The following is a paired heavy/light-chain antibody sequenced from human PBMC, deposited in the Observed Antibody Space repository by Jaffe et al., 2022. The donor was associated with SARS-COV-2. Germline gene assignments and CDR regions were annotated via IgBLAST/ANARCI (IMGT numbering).Light chain of an antibody. CDR2: GAS. V-gene: IGKV3-15*01. CDR3: QQYNNWPRGT. J-gene: IGKJ2*02. CDR1: QSVSSN. Sequence: EIVMTQSPATLSVSPGERATLSCRASQSVSSNLAWYQQKPGQAPRLLIYGASTRATGIPARFSGSGSGTEFTLTISSLQSEDFAVYYCQQYNNWPRGTFGQGTKLEIK.
Heavy chain of an antibody. CDR3: AQLRSGIPGIAAAGGMDV. D-gene: IGHD6-13*01. J-gene: IGHJ6*02. Sequence: EVQLLESGGGLVQPGGSLRLSCAASGFTFSSYAMSWVRQAPGKGLEWVSAISGSGGSTYYADSVKGRFTISRDNSKNTLYLQMNSLRAEDTAVYYCAQLRSGIPGIAAAGGMDVWGQGTTVTVSS. CDR2: ISGSGGST. CDR1: GFTFSSYA. V-gene: IGHV3-23*01.